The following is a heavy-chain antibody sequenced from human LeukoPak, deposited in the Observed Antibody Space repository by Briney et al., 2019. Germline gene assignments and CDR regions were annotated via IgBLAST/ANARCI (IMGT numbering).Heavy chain of an antibody. Sequence: ASVKVSCKASGYTFTSYYMHWVRQAPGQGLEWMGIINPSGGSTSYAQKFQGRDTMTRDMSTSTVYMELSSLRSEDTAVYYCARHLSGVTGYTYGRGIDYWGQGTLVTVSS. V-gene: IGHV1-46*01. D-gene: IGHD5-18*01. CDR3: ARHLSGVTGYTYGRGIDY. CDR1: GYTFTSYY. CDR2: INPSGGST. J-gene: IGHJ4*02.